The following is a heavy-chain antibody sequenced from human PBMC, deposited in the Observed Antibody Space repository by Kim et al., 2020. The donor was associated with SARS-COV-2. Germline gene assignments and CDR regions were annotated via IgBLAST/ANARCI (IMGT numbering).Heavy chain of an antibody. V-gene: IGHV3-21*01. Sequence: GGSLRLSCAASGFTFSSYSMNWVRQAPGKGLEWVSSISSSSSYIYYADSVKGRFTISRDNAKNSLYLQMNSLRAEDTAVYYCARGAPKSDFWSGYYNHYYGMDVWGQGTTVTVSS. CDR2: ISSSSSYI. CDR1: GFTFSSYS. J-gene: IGHJ6*02. D-gene: IGHD3-3*01. CDR3: ARGAPKSDFWSGYYNHYYGMDV.